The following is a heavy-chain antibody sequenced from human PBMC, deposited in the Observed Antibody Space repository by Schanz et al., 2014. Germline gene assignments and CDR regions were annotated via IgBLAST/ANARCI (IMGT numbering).Heavy chain of an antibody. Sequence: EVHLVESGGGLVQPGGSPRLSCAASGITFSSHSFNWVRQAPGKGLEWISYITYNGGTIYYADSVKGRFTISRDNAKNSLYLEMNSLRAEDTALYYCARDRRNADLAYWGQGTLVTVSS. J-gene: IGHJ4*02. CDR2: ITYNGGTI. CDR1: GITFSSHS. CDR3: ARDRRNADLAY. D-gene: IGHD1-1*01. V-gene: IGHV3-48*01.